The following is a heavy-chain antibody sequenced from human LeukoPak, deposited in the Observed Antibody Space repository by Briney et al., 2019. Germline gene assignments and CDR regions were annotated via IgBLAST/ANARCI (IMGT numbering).Heavy chain of an antibody. Sequence: GGSLRLSCAASGFTFSSYGMHWVRQAPGKGLEWVAVISYDGSNKYYADSVKGRFTISRDNSKNTLYLQMNSLRAEDTAVYYCAKDKGWSYSGSLDYWGQGTLVTVSS. V-gene: IGHV3-30*18. CDR2: ISYDGSNK. J-gene: IGHJ4*02. D-gene: IGHD1-26*01. CDR1: GFTFSSYG. CDR3: AKDKGWSYSGSLDY.